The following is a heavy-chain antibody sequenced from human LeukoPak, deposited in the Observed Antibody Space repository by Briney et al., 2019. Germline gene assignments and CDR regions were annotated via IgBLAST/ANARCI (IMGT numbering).Heavy chain of an antibody. Sequence: GGSLRLSCAASGFTFNSYGMTWVHQAPGKGLEWVSSISGSGGSTYYADSVKGRFTISRDNSENTVYLQMNSLRAEDTAVYYCAKGMSWFDPWGQGTLVTVSS. CDR2: ISGSGGST. V-gene: IGHV3-23*01. J-gene: IGHJ5*02. CDR3: AKGMSWFDP. CDR1: GFTFNSYG.